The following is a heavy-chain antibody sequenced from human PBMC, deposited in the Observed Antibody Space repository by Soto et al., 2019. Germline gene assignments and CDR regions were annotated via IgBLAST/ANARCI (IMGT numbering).Heavy chain of an antibody. J-gene: IGHJ3*02. D-gene: IGHD3-3*01. V-gene: IGHV5-51*01. Sequence: GESLKISCKGSGYSFTSYWIGWVRQMPGKGLEWMGIIYPGDSDTRYSPSFQGQVTISADKSISTAYLQWSSLKASDTAMYYCARLYYDFWSGYKLETGSAFDIWGQGTMVTVSS. CDR2: IYPGDSDT. CDR1: GYSFTSYW. CDR3: ARLYYDFWSGYKLETGSAFDI.